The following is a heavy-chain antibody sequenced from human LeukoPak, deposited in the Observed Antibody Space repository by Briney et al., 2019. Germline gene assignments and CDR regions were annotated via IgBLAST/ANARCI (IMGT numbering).Heavy chain of an antibody. D-gene: IGHD3-10*01. CDR2: IYYSGST. CDR3: ARHKRVRDGRRGWFDP. CDR1: GGSISSYY. V-gene: IGHV4-59*08. J-gene: IGHJ5*02. Sequence: SETLSLTCTVSGGSISSYYWSWIRQPPGKGLEWIGYIYYSGSTNYNPSLKSRVTISVDTSKNQFSLKLSSVTAADTAVYYCARHKRVRDGRRGWFDPWGQGTLVTVSS.